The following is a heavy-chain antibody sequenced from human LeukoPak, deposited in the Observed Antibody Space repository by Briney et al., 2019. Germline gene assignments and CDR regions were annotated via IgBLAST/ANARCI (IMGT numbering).Heavy chain of an antibody. V-gene: IGHV4-4*07. CDR1: GGSISSYY. J-gene: IGHJ4*02. CDR3: ARDGSICSGGSCYDYFDY. D-gene: IGHD2-15*01. Sequence: SETLSLTCTVSGGSISSYYWSWIRQPAGKGLEWIGRIYTSGSTNYNPSLKSRVTMSVDTSKNQVSLKLSSVTAADTAVYYCARDGSICSGGSCYDYFDYWGQGTLVTVSS. CDR2: IYTSGST.